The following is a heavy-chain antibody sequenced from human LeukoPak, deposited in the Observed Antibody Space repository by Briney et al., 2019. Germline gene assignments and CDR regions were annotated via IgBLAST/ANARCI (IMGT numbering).Heavy chain of an antibody. Sequence: GGSLRLSCAASGFTFSSYAMSWVRQAPGKGLEWVSAISGSGGSTYYADSVKGRFTISRDNSKNTLYLQMNSLRAEDTAVYYCAFRLKYYDILTGYRWGQGTLVTVSS. V-gene: IGHV3-23*01. CDR2: ISGSGGST. CDR3: AFRLKYYDILTGYR. J-gene: IGHJ4*02. D-gene: IGHD3-9*01. CDR1: GFTFSSYA.